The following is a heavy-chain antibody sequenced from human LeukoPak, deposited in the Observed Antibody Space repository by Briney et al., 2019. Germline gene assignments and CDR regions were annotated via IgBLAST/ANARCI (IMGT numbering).Heavy chain of an antibody. CDR2: ISWNSGSI. CDR1: GFTFDDYA. J-gene: IGHJ6*02. D-gene: IGHD6-19*01. V-gene: IGHV3-9*01. Sequence: GRSLRLSCAASGFTFDDYAMHWVRQAPGKGLEWVSGISWNSGSIGCADSVKGRFTISRDNAKNSLYLQMNSLRAEDTALYYCAKDTVAGTYYYYGMDVWGQGTTVTVSS. CDR3: AKDTVAGTYYYYGMDV.